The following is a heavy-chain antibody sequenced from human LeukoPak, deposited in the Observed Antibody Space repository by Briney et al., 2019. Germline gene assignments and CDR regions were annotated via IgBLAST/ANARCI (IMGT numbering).Heavy chain of an antibody. CDR1: GFSVSSNY. J-gene: IGHJ4*02. CDR2: LYYGDKA. CDR3: AKDLRGITAGLDY. Sequence: PGGSLRLSCVASGFSVSSNYMSWVRRAPGKGLEWVSVLYYGDKAYYADSVKGRCTSSRDNSKNTVSLQINSLRAEDTAVYYCAKDLRGITAGLDYWGQGTLVTVSS. V-gene: IGHV3-53*01. D-gene: IGHD6-13*01.